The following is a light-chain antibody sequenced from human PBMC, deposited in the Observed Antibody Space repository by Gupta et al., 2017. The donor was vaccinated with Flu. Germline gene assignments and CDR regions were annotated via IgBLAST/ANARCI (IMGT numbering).Light chain of an antibody. J-gene: IGLJ2*01. Sequence: SALRQPASVSGSPGQPLTISCTGTSSDVGRYNLVSWYQQFPGKAPKLLIHEVNKRPSGVSDRFSGAKSGNTAALTISGLQADDEADYYCCSYAGSRDRQLFGGGTKLTVL. CDR1: SSDVGRYNL. V-gene: IGLV2-23*02. CDR3: CSYAGSRDRQL. CDR2: EVN.